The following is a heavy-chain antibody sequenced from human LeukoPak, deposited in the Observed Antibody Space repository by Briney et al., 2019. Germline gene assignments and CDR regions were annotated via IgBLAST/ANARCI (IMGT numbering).Heavy chain of an antibody. J-gene: IGHJ6*03. D-gene: IGHD3-22*01. CDR2: IYHAGST. CDR3: ARATHYSASTGGPYMDV. Sequence: SETLSLTCTVSGGSISSGGYFWSWIPQHPGKGLEWIAHIYHAGSTHDNPSLRGRVAISLDTSANQFSLRLSSVTAADTAVYFCARATHYSASTGGPYMDVWGQGTTVTVSS. CDR1: GGSISSGGYF. V-gene: IGHV4-31*03.